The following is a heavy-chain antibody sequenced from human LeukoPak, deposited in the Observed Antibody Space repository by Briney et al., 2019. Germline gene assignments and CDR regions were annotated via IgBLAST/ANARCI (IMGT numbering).Heavy chain of an antibody. CDR1: GGSISSYY. CDR3: ARGPSSKYFDY. J-gene: IGHJ4*02. D-gene: IGHD2-2*01. V-gene: IGHV4-59*01. Sequence: SETLSLTCTVSGGSISSYYWSWIRQPPGKGLEWIGYIYDSGSTNYNPSLKSRVTTSVDTSKNQFFLKLSSVTAADTAVYYCARGPSSKYFDYWGQGTLVTVSS. CDR2: IYDSGST.